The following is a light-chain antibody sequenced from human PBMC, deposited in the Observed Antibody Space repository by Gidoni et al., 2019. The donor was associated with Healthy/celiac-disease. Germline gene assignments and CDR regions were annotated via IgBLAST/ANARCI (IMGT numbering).Light chain of an antibody. J-gene: IGKJ2*03. CDR1: QSVSSY. CDR2: DAS. CDR3: QQRSNWPPYS. Sequence: ELVLTQSPATLSLSPGERATLSWRASQSVSSYLAWYQQKPGQAPRLLIYDASNRATGIPARFSGSGSGTDFTLTISSLEPEDFSVYYCQQRSNWPPYSFXXXTKLEIK. V-gene: IGKV3-11*01.